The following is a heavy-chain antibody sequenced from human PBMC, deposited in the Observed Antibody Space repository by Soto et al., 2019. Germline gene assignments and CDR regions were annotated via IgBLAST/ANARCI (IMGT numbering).Heavy chain of an antibody. CDR1: GFTFGSYA. D-gene: IGHD5-12*01. V-gene: IGHV3-23*01. Sequence: EVQLLESGGGLVQPGGSLRLSCAASGFTFGSYAMTWARQAPGKGLEWLSGISGSGGGTYYADSVRGRFTISRDNSTNTLYLQIDSLRVDDTAVYYCARREIVVASSYWYFDLWGRGTLVTASS. J-gene: IGHJ2*01. CDR2: ISGSGGGT. CDR3: ARREIVVASSYWYFDL.